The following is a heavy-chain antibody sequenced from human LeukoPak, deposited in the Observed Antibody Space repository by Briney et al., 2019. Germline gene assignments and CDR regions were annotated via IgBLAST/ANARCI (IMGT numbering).Heavy chain of an antibody. CDR3: AREETYYDFWSGYLAYFDY. V-gene: IGHV4-4*02. CDR1: GGSISSSNW. J-gene: IGHJ4*02. Sequence: SETLSLTCAVSGGSISSSNWWSWVRQPPGKGLEWIGEIYHSGSTYYNPSLKSRVTISVDTSKNQFSLKLSSVTAADTAVYYCAREETYYDFWSGYLAYFDYWGQGTLVTVSS. CDR2: IYHSGST. D-gene: IGHD3-3*01.